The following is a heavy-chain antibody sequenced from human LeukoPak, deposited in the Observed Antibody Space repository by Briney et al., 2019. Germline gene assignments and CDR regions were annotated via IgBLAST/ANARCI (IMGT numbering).Heavy chain of an antibody. V-gene: IGHV3-7*01. CDR3: ARDPDYDFWSGYIDYMDV. CDR2: IKQDGSEK. J-gene: IGHJ6*03. Sequence: QSGGSLRLSCAASGFTFSSYWMSWVRQAPGKGLEWVANIKQDGSEKYYVDSVKGRFTISRDNAKNSLYLQMNSLRAEDTAVYYCARDPDYDFWSGYIDYMDVWGKGTTVIVSS. CDR1: GFTFSSYW. D-gene: IGHD3-3*01.